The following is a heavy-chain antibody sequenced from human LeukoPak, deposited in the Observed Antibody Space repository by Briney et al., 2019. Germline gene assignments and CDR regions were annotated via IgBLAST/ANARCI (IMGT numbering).Heavy chain of an antibody. V-gene: IGHV4-59*08. D-gene: IGHD2-15*01. J-gene: IGHJ6*03. Sequence: SETLSLTCTVSGGSISSYYWSWIRQPPGKGLEWIGYIYYSGSTNYNPSLKSRVTISLDTSKNQFSLKLSSVTAADTAVYYCARQYCSGGSCYSLSYYYMDVWGKGTTVTVSS. CDR2: IYYSGST. CDR3: ARQYCSGGSCYSLSYYYMDV. CDR1: GGSISSYY.